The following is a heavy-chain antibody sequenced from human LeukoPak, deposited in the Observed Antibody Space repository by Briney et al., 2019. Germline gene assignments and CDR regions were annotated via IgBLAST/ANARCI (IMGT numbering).Heavy chain of an antibody. V-gene: IGHV3-49*03. D-gene: IGHD3-22*01. CDR3: TRDRSSYYDSSGYRLDY. Sequence: GGSLRLSRTASGFTFGDYAMSWFRQAPGKGLEWVGFIRSKAYGGTTEYAASVKGRFTISRDDSESIAYLQMNSLKTEDTAVYYCTRDRSSYYDSSGYRLDYWGQGTLVTVSS. CDR2: IRSKAYGGTT. CDR1: GFTFGDYA. J-gene: IGHJ4*02.